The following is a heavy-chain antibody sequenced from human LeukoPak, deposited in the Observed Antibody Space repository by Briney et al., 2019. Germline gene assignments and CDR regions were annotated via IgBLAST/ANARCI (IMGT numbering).Heavy chain of an antibody. CDR3: ARGTGSSWYGGPFDS. V-gene: IGHV4-34*01. CDR2: INHSGST. CDR1: GGSFSGYY. J-gene: IGHJ4*02. D-gene: IGHD6-13*01. Sequence: SETRSLTCAVYGGSFSGYYWSWIRQPPGKGLEWIGEINHSGSTNYNPSLKSRVTTSVDTSKNQFSLKLSSVTAADTAVYYCARGTGSSWYGGPFDSWGQGTLVTVSS.